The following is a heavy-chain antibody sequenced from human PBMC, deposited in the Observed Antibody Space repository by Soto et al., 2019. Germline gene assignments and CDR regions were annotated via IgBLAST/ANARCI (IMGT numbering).Heavy chain of an antibody. CDR3: ARDYDSSGFPPF. D-gene: IGHD3-22*01. V-gene: IGHV3-33*01. CDR2: IWYDGSNK. CDR1: GFIFGSYG. J-gene: IGHJ4*02. Sequence: QVQLVESGGGVVQPGRSLRLSCAASGFIFGSYGMHWVRQAPGKGLEWVAVIWYDGSNKYYADSVKGRFTISRDNSKNTLYLQMNSLRAEDTAVYYCARDYDSSGFPPFWGQGTLVTVSS.